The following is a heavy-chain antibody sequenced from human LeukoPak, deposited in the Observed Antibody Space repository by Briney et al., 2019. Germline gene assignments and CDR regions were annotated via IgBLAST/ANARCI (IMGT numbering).Heavy chain of an antibody. CDR2: INHSGST. D-gene: IGHD3-9*01. Sequence: SETLSLTCAVYGVSFSGYYWSWIRQPPGKGLEWIGEINHSGSTNYNPSLKSRVTISVGTSKNQFSLKLSSVTAADTAVYYCARQYDILTGYSDYYYGMDVWGKGTTVTVSS. CDR3: ARQYDILTGYSDYYYGMDV. J-gene: IGHJ6*04. V-gene: IGHV4-34*01. CDR1: GVSFSGYY.